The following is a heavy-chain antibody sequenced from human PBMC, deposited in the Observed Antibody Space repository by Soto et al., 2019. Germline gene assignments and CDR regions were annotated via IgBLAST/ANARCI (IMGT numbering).Heavy chain of an antibody. J-gene: IGHJ4*02. CDR1: GYTFTSYD. D-gene: IGHD2-15*01. CDR2: MNPKSGNT. Sequence: GASVKVSCKASGYTFTSYDIHWVRQATGQGLEWMGWMNPKSGNTGYAQKFQGRVSMTRNTSISTAYMELSSLRSEDTAVYYCVRGYRDYCSGDSCSDADYWGQGTLVTVSS. CDR3: VRGYRDYCSGDSCSDADY. V-gene: IGHV1-8*01.